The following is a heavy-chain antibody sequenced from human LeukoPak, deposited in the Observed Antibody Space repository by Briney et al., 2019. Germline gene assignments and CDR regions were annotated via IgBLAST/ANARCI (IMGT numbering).Heavy chain of an antibody. J-gene: IGHJ4*02. CDR3: VREGEGPLSKDFDY. Sequence: ASVTVSFKSSGFTFTDHYIHWVRQGPGQGLEWVGYIGPHSTFTSSPQEFQGRVTMTRDASMSTAYMELTRLTSDDTAVYYCVREGEGPLSKDFDYWGQGTLVTVSS. CDR2: IGPHSTFT. D-gene: IGHD2/OR15-2a*01. V-gene: IGHV1-2*02. CDR1: GFTFTDHY.